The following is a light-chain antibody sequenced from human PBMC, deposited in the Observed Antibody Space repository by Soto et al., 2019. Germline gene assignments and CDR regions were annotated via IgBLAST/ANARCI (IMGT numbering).Light chain of an antibody. V-gene: IGKV1-27*01. CDR2: AAS. Sequence: DIQMTQSPSSLSASIGDRVTITCRASQGISNYLAWYQQKPGKVPKLLIYAASTLQSGVPSRFSGSGSGTDFTLTISSLQPEDIATNYCQNHDSALPTFGQGTKVEIK. CDR1: QGISNY. J-gene: IGKJ1*01. CDR3: QNHDSALPT.